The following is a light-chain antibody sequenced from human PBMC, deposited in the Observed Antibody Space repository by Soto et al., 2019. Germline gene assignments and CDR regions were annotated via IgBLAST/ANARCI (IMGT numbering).Light chain of an antibody. Sequence: DIVLTQSPDSLAVSLGERATINCKSSQSLLYSSNNKNYLAWYQQKPGQPPKLLIYWASTRESGVPDRFSGSGSGTDFTLTISSFQAEDVALYYCHQNYGGPWTFGQGTNVESK. V-gene: IGKV4-1*01. J-gene: IGKJ1*01. CDR2: WAS. CDR1: QSLLYSSNNKNY. CDR3: HQNYGGPWT.